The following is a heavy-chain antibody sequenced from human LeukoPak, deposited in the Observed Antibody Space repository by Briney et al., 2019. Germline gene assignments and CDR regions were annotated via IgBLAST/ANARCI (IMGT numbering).Heavy chain of an antibody. CDR2: INGDGSNT. CDR1: GFTLSNYW. J-gene: IGHJ4*02. Sequence: PGGSLRLSCAASGFTLSNYWMHWVRQAPGKGLVWVSRINGDGSNTSNADAVKGRFTISRDNAKNTLFLQMNSLRAEDTAVYYCARESSWAPDYWGQGTLVTVSS. CDR3: ARESSWAPDY. D-gene: IGHD1-26*01. V-gene: IGHV3-74*01.